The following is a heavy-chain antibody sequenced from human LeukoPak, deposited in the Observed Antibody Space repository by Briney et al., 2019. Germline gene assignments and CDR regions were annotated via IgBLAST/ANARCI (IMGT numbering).Heavy chain of an antibody. CDR3: ARETFVIGYCSGGSCASIDY. Sequence: PGGSLRLSCAASGFTFSSYAMHWVRQAPGKGLEWVAVISYDGSNKYYADSVKGRFTISRDNSKSTLYLQMNSLRAEDTAVYYCARETFVIGYCSGGSCASIDYWGQGTLVTVSS. D-gene: IGHD2-15*01. CDR1: GFTFSSYA. CDR2: ISYDGSNK. V-gene: IGHV3-30*14. J-gene: IGHJ4*02.